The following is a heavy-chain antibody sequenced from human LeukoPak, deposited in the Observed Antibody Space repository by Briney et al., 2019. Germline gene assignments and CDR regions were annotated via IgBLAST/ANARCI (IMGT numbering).Heavy chain of an antibody. V-gene: IGHV4-61*02. CDR1: GGSISSGSYY. D-gene: IGHD3-10*01. CDR2: IYTSGST. CDR3: ARDQYYGSGSYSGFDY. Sequence: SQTLSLTCTVSGGSISSGSYYWSWIRQPAGKGLEWIGRIYTSGSTNYHPSLKSRVTISVDTSKNQFSLKLSSVTAADTAVYYCARDQYYGSGSYSGFDYWGPGTLVTVSS. J-gene: IGHJ4*02.